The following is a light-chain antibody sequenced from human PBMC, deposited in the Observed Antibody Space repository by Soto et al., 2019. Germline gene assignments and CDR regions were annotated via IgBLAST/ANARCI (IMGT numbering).Light chain of an antibody. CDR1: QDISSW. J-gene: IGKJ4*01. V-gene: IGKV1-12*01. CDR3: QQAHSFLALT. CDR2: AAS. Sequence: DIQMTQSPSSVSASVGDRVTITCRASQDISSWLAWYQQKPGKAPNLLIYAASSLQSGVPSRFSGSGSGTDFTLTITSLQPEDFATYYCQQAHSFLALTFGGGTKVDI.